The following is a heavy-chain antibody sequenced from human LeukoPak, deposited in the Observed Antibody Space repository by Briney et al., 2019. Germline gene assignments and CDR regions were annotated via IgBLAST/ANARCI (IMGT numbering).Heavy chain of an antibody. Sequence: GGSLRLSCAASGFTFSSYSMNWVRQAPGKGLEWVSSISSSSSYIYYADSVKGRFTISRDNAKNSLYLQMNSPRAEDTAVYYCATLVAATSAPEAHYYYMDVWGKGTTVTVSS. CDR2: ISSSSSYI. V-gene: IGHV3-21*01. D-gene: IGHD2-15*01. CDR1: GFTFSSYS. J-gene: IGHJ6*03. CDR3: ATLVAATSAPEAHYYYMDV.